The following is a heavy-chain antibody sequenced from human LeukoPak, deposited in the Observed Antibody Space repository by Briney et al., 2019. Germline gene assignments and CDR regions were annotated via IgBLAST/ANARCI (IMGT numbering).Heavy chain of an antibody. J-gene: IGHJ4*02. CDR3: ARDESPYGSGSYNY. Sequence: PSDTLSLTCTVSGGSISSYYWSWIRQPPRNRLEWTGYNYYSGSTNYNPPHNSRVTISVDTSKSQFSLKLSCVTAADTAVYYCARDESPYGSGSYNYWGQGTLVTVSS. D-gene: IGHD3-10*01. CDR2: NYYSGST. V-gene: IGHV4-59*01. CDR1: GGSISSYY.